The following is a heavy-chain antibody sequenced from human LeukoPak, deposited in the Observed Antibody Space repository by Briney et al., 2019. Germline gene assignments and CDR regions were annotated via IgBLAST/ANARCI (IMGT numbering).Heavy chain of an antibody. CDR3: ARSGLGSGWPYYFDS. Sequence: PGGSLRLSCAASGFTFSSYAMSWVRQAPGKGLEWVSAISGSGGSTYYADSVKGRFTISRDNPKNTLFLQMNSLRAEDTAVYYCARSGLGSGWPYYFDSWGQGTLVTVSS. CDR1: GFTFSSYA. V-gene: IGHV3-23*01. J-gene: IGHJ4*02. CDR2: ISGSGGST. D-gene: IGHD6-19*01.